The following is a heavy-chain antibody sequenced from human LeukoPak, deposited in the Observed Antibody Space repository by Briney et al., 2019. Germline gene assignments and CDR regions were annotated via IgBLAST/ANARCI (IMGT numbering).Heavy chain of an antibody. CDR1: GGSISSYY. V-gene: IGHV4-59*01. CDR3: ARGIMRGGYYYYYYYMDV. Sequence: SETLSLTCTVSGGSISSYYWSWIRQPPGKGLEWIGYIYYSGSTNYNLSLKSRVTISVDTSKNQFSLKLSSVTAADTAVYYCARGIMRGGYYYYYYYMDVWGKGTTVTVSS. CDR2: IYYSGST. J-gene: IGHJ6*03. D-gene: IGHD2-15*01.